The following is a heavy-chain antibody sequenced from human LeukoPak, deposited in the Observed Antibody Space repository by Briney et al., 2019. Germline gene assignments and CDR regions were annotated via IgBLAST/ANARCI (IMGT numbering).Heavy chain of an antibody. CDR1: GGSISSYY. J-gene: IGHJ4*02. D-gene: IGHD6-13*01. CDR2: IYYTGST. Sequence: SETLSLTCTVTGGSISSYYWSWIRQPPGKGLEWIGYIYYTGSTNYNPSLKSRITISVDTSKNQFSLKLSSVTAADTAVYYCARQQLSQLYYFDNWGQGTLVTVSS. V-gene: IGHV4-59*01. CDR3: ARQQLSQLYYFDN.